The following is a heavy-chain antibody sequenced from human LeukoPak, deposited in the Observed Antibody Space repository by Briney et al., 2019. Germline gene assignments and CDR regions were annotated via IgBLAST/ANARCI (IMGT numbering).Heavy chain of an antibody. Sequence: ASVKVSCKASGGTFSSYAISWVRQAPGQGLEWMGGIIPIIGTANYAQKFQGRVTITADESTSTAYMELSSLRSEDTAVYYCARHYGSGSQPFDYWGQGTLVTVSS. D-gene: IGHD3-10*01. V-gene: IGHV1-69*13. CDR2: IIPIIGTA. J-gene: IGHJ4*02. CDR3: ARHYGSGSQPFDY. CDR1: GGTFSSYA.